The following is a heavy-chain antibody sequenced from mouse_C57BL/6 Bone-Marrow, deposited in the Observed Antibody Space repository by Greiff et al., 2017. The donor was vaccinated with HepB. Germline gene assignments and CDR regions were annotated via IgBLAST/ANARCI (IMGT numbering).Heavy chain of an antibody. CDR3: ARMRWLLPYWYFDV. J-gene: IGHJ1*03. CDR2: IWSGGST. D-gene: IGHD2-3*01. V-gene: IGHV2-2*01. CDR1: GFSLTSYG. Sequence: GPGLVQPSQSLSITCTVSGFSLTSYGVHWVRQSPGKGLEWLGVIWSGGSTDYNAAFISRLSISKDNSKSQVFFKMNSLQADDTAIYYCARMRWLLPYWYFDVWGTGTTVTVSS.